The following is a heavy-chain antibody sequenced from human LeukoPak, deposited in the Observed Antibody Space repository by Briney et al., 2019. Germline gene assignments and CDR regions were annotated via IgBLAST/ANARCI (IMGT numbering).Heavy chain of an antibody. CDR2: ISAYNGNT. Sequence: ASVKVSCKASGYTFTSYGISWVRQAPGQGLEWMGWISAYNGNTNYAQKLQGRVTMTTDTSMSTAYMELRSLRSDDTAVYYCARDSMITFGGVIVTPFDYWGQGTLVTVSS. CDR1: GYTFTSYG. J-gene: IGHJ4*02. V-gene: IGHV1-18*01. D-gene: IGHD3-16*02. CDR3: ARDSMITFGGVIVTPFDY.